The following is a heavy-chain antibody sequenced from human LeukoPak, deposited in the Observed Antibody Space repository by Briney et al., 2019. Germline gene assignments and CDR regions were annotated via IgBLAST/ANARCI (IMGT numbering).Heavy chain of an antibody. CDR1: GFTFSSYG. CDR2: ISYDGSNK. J-gene: IGHJ4*02. CDR3: ARIILWNYFDC. D-gene: IGHD2-21*01. V-gene: IGHV3-30*03. Sequence: PGGSLRLSCAASGFTFSSYGMHWVRQAPGKGLEWVAVISYDGSNKYYADSVKGRFTISRDNSKNTLYLQMNSLRAEDTAVYYCARIILWNYFDCWGQGTLVTVSS.